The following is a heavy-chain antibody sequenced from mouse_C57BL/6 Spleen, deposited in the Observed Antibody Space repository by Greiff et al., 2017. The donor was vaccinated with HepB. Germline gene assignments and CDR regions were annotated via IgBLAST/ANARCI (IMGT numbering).Heavy chain of an antibody. V-gene: IGHV1-80*01. CDR1: GYAFSSYW. J-gene: IGHJ2*01. D-gene: IGHD1-1*01. CDR2: IYPGDGDT. CDR3: ARRGYGSSHRGPDY. Sequence: QVQLQQSGAELVKPGASVKISCKASGYAFSSYWMNWVKQRPGKGLEWIGQIYPGDGDTNYNGKFKGKATLTADKSSSTAYMQLSSLTSEDSAVYFCARRGYGSSHRGPDYWGQGTTLTVSS.